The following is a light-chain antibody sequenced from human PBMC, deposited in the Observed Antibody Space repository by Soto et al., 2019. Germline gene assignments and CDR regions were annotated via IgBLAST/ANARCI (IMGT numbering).Light chain of an antibody. CDR3: QQYYTTLS. Sequence: DIVMTQSPDSLAVSLGERATINCKSSQSVLYNSDNKNYLAWYQQKAGQPPKLLIYWASTRDSGVPDRFSGGGSGAGFTLTINNLQAEDVAVYFCQQYYTTLSFGGGTKVEIK. CDR1: QSVLYNSDNKNY. CDR2: WAS. V-gene: IGKV4-1*01. J-gene: IGKJ4*01.